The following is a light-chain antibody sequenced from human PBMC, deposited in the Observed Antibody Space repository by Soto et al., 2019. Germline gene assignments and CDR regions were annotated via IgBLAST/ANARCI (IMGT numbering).Light chain of an antibody. CDR1: SSNIGSNY. J-gene: IGLJ2*01. Sequence: QSVLTQPPSASGTPGQRVTISCYGSSSNIGSNYVYWYQQVPGTAPKVVIYRDNQRPSGVPDRFSGSKSGTSASLAISGLRSEDEADYYCAAWDDSLTGHVVFGGGTKLTVL. CDR3: AAWDDSLTGHVV. CDR2: RDN. V-gene: IGLV1-47*01.